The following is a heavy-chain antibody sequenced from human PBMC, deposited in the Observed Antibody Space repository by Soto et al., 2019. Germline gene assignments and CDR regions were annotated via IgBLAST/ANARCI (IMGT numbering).Heavy chain of an antibody. J-gene: IGHJ5*02. CDR3: ARSESDYYGSGSINWFDL. Sequence: PSETLCLTCTVSGGSISSGGYYWSWIRQHPGKGLEWIGYIYYSGSTYYNPSLKSRVTISVDTSKNQFSLKLSSVTAADTAVYYCARSESDYYGSGSINWFDLWGQGTLVTVSS. D-gene: IGHD3-10*01. CDR2: IYYSGST. CDR1: GGSISSGGYY. V-gene: IGHV4-31*03.